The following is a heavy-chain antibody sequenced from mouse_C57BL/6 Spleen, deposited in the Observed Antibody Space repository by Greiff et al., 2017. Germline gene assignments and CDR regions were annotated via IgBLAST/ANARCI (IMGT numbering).Heavy chain of an antibody. CDR1: GFSLTSYG. CDR3: ARNGAQATSFAY. CDR2: IWSGGST. D-gene: IGHD3-2*02. Sequence: VQRVESGPGLVQPSQSLSITCTVSGFSLTSYGVHWVRQSPGKGLEWLGVIWSGGSTDYNAAFISRLSISKDNSKSQVFFKMNSLQADDTAIYYCARNGAQATSFAYWGQGTLVTVSA. V-gene: IGHV2-2*01. J-gene: IGHJ3*01.